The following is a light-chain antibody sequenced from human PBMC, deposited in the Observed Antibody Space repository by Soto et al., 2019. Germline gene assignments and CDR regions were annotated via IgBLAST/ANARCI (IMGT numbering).Light chain of an antibody. J-gene: IGKJ3*01. V-gene: IGKV3-15*01. CDR3: QQYYDWPPFT. Sequence: EIVMTQSPATLSVSPGERATLSCRASQTVSSNLAWYQQKPGQAPRLPIYGASTRAPGIPARFSGSGSGKDFALTVSSLQSGDFAVYYCQQYYDWPPFTIGPGTKVDIK. CDR2: GAS. CDR1: QTVSSN.